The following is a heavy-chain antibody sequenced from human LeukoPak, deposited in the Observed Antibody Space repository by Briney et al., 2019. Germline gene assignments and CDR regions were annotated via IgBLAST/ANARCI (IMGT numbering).Heavy chain of an antibody. D-gene: IGHD6-6*01. CDR2: ISSNGGST. J-gene: IGHJ4*02. V-gene: IGHV3-64*01. CDR3: ARDVQQLGYFDY. Sequence: GGSLRLSCAASGFTFSSYSMNWVRQAPGKGLEYVSAISSNGGSTYYANSVKGRFTISRDNSKNTLYLQMGSLRAEDLAVYYCARDVQQLGYFDYWGQGTLVTVSS. CDR1: GFTFSSYS.